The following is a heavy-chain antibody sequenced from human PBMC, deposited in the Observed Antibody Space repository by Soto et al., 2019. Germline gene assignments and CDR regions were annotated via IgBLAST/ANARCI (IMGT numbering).Heavy chain of an antibody. D-gene: IGHD3-3*01. V-gene: IGHV3-30-3*01. J-gene: IGHJ6*02. CDR3: ARENGVLRFLEWLPRPPYYYGMDV. CDR1: GFAYSSGS. Sequence: AGSLRHSCADSGFAYSSGSLHWDRQAPDKGLEWVAVISYDGSNKYYADSVKGRFTISRDNSKNTLYLQMNSLRAEDTAVYYCARENGVLRFLEWLPRPPYYYGMDVWGQGTTVTVSS. CDR2: ISYDGSNK.